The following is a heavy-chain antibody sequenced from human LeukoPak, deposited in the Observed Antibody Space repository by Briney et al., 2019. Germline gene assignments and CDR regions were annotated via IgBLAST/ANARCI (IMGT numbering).Heavy chain of an antibody. CDR2: IYYSGST. J-gene: IGHJ3*02. V-gene: IGHV4-59*08. Sequence: PSETLSLTCTVSGGSISSYYWSWIRQPPGKGLEWIGYIYYSGSTNYNPSLKSRVTISVDTSKNQFSLKLSSVTAADTAVYFCARGPYSYDSSGAFDIWGQGTMVTVSS. CDR3: ARGPYSYDSSGAFDI. CDR1: GGSISSYY. D-gene: IGHD3-22*01.